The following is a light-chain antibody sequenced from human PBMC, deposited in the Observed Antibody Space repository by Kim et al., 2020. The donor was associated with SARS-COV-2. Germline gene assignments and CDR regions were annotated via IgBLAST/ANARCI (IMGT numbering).Light chain of an antibody. V-gene: IGLV2-23*02. CDR3: CSYAGSSTYV. CDR1: SSDVGSYNL. J-gene: IGLJ1*01. Sequence: GQSITISCTGPSSDVGSYNLVSWYQQHTGKAPKLLIYEVRKRPSGVSNRFSGSKSGNTASLTISGLQAEDEADYYCCSYAGSSTYVFGTGTKVTVL. CDR2: EVR.